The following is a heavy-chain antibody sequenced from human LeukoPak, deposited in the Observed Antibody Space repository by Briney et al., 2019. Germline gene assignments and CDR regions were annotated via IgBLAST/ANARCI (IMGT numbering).Heavy chain of an antibody. CDR1: GFPFSNYG. CDR3: AKDKGREGDY. CDR2: ISAEGIDK. Sequence: GGSPTLSCAACGFPFSNYGMHWLRPAAGKGLEWVAVISAEGIDKYYADSVKGRFTISRDNSKNTLYLQTSSLRPDDTVVYYCAKDKGREGDYWGQGNLVTVSS. V-gene: IGHV3-30*18. J-gene: IGHJ4*02.